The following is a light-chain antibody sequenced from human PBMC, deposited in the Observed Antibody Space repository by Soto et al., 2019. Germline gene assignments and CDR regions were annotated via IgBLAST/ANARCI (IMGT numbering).Light chain of an antibody. CDR3: SSYAGSNNLL. Sequence: QSALTQPPSASGSPGQSVTISCTGTSGDVGGYNSVSWYQQHPGKAPRLMIYEVNKRPSGVPDRFSGSKSGNTASLTVSGLQAEDEADYYCSSYAGSNNLLFGGGTKLTVL. CDR2: EVN. CDR1: SGDVGGYNS. J-gene: IGLJ2*01. V-gene: IGLV2-8*01.